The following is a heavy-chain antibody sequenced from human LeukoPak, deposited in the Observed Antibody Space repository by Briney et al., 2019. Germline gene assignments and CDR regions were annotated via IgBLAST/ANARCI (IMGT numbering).Heavy chain of an antibody. D-gene: IGHD7-27*01. J-gene: IGHJ6*03. CDR2: IYMSGST. Sequence: SETLSLTCTVSGGSISSYYWSWIRQPAGKGLEWIGRIYMSGSTDYNPSFKSRVTMSVDTSKNQVSLKLRSVTAADTAVYYCARVVWGGDFNYSLDVWGKGTTVIVSS. CDR3: ARVVWGGDFNYSLDV. V-gene: IGHV4-4*07. CDR1: GGSISSYY.